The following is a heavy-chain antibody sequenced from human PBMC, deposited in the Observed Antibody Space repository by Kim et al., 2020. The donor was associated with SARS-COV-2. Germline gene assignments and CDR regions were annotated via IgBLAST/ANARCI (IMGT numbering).Heavy chain of an antibody. CDR3: ARGVDDYGDPSWFNP. CDR1: GGSFSGYY. D-gene: IGHD4-17*01. CDR2: INHSGST. J-gene: IGHJ5*02. V-gene: IGHV4-34*01. Sequence: SETLSLTCAVYGGSFSGYYWSWIRQPPGKGLEWIGEINHSGSTNYNPTLKSRVTISVDTSKNQFSLKLSSVTAADTAVYDCARGVDDYGDPSWFNPWGQG.